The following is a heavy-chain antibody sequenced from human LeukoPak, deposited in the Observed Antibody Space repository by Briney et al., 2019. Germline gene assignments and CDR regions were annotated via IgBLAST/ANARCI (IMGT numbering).Heavy chain of an antibody. J-gene: IGHJ4*02. CDR1: GYTFTGYY. CDR3: ARDYDILTGYSDDFDY. Sequence: EASVKASCKASGYTFTGYYMHWVRQAPGQGLEWMGWINPNSGGTNYAQKFQGRVTMTRDTSISTAYMELSRLRSDDTAVYYCARDYDILTGYSDDFDYWGQGTLVTVSS. V-gene: IGHV1-2*02. D-gene: IGHD3-9*01. CDR2: INPNSGGT.